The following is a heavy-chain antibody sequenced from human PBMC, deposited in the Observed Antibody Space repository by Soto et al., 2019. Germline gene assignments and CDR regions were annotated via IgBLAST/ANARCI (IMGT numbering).Heavy chain of an antibody. CDR1: GFTFDDYT. V-gene: IGHV3-43*01. CDR2: INWDGGDT. CDR3: SKDKPKYYGMDA. Sequence: PGGSLRLSCAASGFTFDDYTMHWVRQAPGKGLELVSLINWDGGDTYYADSVKARFTISRDNSKNSLYLQMNSLTTEDTALYYCSKDKPKYYGMDAWGQGTTVTVSS. J-gene: IGHJ6*02.